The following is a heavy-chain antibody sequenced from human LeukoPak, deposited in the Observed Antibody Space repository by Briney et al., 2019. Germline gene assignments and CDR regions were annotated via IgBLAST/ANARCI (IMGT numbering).Heavy chain of an antibody. V-gene: IGHV5-51*01. CDR1: EYSFSTYW. CDR3: ARPGQLGEYTPYYFDF. CDR2: IYPADSDT. Sequence: GESLKISCKASEYSFSTYWIGWVRQMPGKGLEWMGIIYPADSDTKYSPSFEGQVTISADKSISTAYLQWSSLKASDTAMYYCARPGQLGEYTPYYFDFWGQGTLVTVSS. J-gene: IGHJ4*02. D-gene: IGHD3-16*01.